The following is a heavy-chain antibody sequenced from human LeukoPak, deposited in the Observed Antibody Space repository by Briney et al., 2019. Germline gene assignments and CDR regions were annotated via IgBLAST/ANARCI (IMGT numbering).Heavy chain of an antibody. CDR3: GLSGYDFWSDYYRVYFNS. CDR1: GFSLIPRAMS. D-gene: IGHD3-3*01. V-gene: IGHV2-5*01. J-gene: IGHJ4*02. CDR2: IYCHDEK. Sequence: SAPTLAKPSETLTLTCTVSGFSLIPRAMSEGWIRQRPGKALECLTLIYCHDEKRYIPSLKGRHTISRDTSKKQVALSITNMDPVDTATNCCGLSGYDFWSDYYRVYFNSWGQGTLVTVSS.